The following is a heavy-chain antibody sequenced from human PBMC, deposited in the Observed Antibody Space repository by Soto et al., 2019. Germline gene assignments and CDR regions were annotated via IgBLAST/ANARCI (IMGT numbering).Heavy chain of an antibody. D-gene: IGHD3-16*01. CDR1: GFTVSSNY. J-gene: IGHJ4*02. Sequence: SGGSLRLSCAASGFTVSSNYMSWVRQAPGKGLEWVSVIYSGGSTYYADSVKGRFTISRDNSKNTLYLQMNSLRAEDTAVYYCAREVITFSGPGYFDYWGQGTLVTVSS. CDR2: IYSGGST. CDR3: AREVITFSGPGYFDY. V-gene: IGHV3-53*01.